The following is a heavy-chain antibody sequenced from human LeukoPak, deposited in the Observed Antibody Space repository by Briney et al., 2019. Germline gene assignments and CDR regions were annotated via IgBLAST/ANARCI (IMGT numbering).Heavy chain of an antibody. Sequence: GGSLRLSCAASGFTFSSYSMNWVRQAPGKGLEWVSSISSSSSYIYYADSVKGRFTISRDNSKNTLYLQMNSLRGEDTAVYYCARGNLYGPTDYWGQGTLVTVSS. CDR3: ARGNLYGPTDY. V-gene: IGHV3-21*04. D-gene: IGHD2/OR15-2a*01. CDR2: ISSSSSYI. J-gene: IGHJ4*02. CDR1: GFTFSSYS.